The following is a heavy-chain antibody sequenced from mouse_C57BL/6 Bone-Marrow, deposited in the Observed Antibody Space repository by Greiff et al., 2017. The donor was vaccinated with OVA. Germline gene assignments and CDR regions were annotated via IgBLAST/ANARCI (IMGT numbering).Heavy chain of an antibody. V-gene: IGHV1-9*01. CDR1: GYTFTGYW. CDR2: ILPGSGST. Sequence: LEESGAELMKPGASVKLSCKATGYTFTGYWIEWVKQRPGHGLEWIGEILPGSGSTNYNQKFKGKAILTADKSSSTAYMELRSLTSEDSAVYYCTRKGNGYQFAYWGQGTLVTVSA. CDR3: TRKGNGYQFAY. J-gene: IGHJ3*01. D-gene: IGHD2-2*01.